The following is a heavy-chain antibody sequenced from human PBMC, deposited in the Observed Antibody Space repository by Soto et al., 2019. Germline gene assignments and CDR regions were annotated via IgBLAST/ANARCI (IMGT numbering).Heavy chain of an antibody. V-gene: IGHV3-23*01. Sequence: GGSLRLSCAASGFTFSSYAMSWVRQAPGKGLEWVSAISGSGGSTYYADSVKGRFTISRDNSKNTLYLQMNSLRAEDTAVYYCAKDLSITIFGVVIQKQFDDWGQGTRVTVSS. D-gene: IGHD3-3*01. CDR3: AKDLSITIFGVVIQKQFDD. J-gene: IGHJ4*02. CDR2: ISGSGGST. CDR1: GFTFSSYA.